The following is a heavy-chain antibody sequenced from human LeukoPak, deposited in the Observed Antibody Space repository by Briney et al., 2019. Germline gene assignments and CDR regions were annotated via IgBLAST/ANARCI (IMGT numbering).Heavy chain of an antibody. D-gene: IGHD5-12*01. V-gene: IGHV4-59*01. CDR1: GDSISSYY. CDR2: ICYTGST. CDR3: SRGRAASFDM. J-gene: IGHJ3*02. Sequence: SETLSLTCTVFGDSISSYYWNWIRQPPGKGLEWICYICYTGSTTYNPSLKSRVNISVDTSKNQFSLKLNSVTAADTAVYYCSRGRAASFDMWGQGKVVTVSS.